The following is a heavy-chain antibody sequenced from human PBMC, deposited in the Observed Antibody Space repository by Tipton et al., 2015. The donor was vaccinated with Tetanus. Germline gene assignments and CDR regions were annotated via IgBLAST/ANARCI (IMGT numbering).Heavy chain of an antibody. CDR2: IYATGNT. CDR3: AASVVRWFDP. J-gene: IGHJ5*02. CDR1: GGSVSSFY. D-gene: IGHD2-2*01. Sequence: TLSLTCTVSGGSVSSFYWSWIRQSAGKGLEWIGRIYATGNTNYNPSLKSRVTMSVDASKKQLSLKLTSVTAADTAVYYCAASVVRWFDPWGQGTLVTVSS. V-gene: IGHV4-4*07.